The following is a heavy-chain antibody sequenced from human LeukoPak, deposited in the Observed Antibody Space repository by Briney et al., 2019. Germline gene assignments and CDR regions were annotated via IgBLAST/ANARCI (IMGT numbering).Heavy chain of an antibody. Sequence: GGSLRLSCAASEFTFSNFDMHWVRQAPGKGLEWVAVISYDGSNKYFADSVKGRLTISRDNSKNTLYLQMNSLRAEDTAVYFCAKEFCCGDCYYGNIDAFDIWGQGTMVTVSS. J-gene: IGHJ3*02. CDR1: EFTFSNFD. CDR3: AKEFCCGDCYYGNIDAFDI. D-gene: IGHD2-21*02. CDR2: ISYDGSNK. V-gene: IGHV3-30*18.